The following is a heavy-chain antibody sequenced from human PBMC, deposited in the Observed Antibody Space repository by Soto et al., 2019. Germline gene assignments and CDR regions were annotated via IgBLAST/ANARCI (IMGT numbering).Heavy chain of an antibody. V-gene: IGHV1-69*13. Sequence: SVKVSCKASGGTFSSYAISCLRQAPGQGLEWMGGIIPIFGTANYAQKFQGRVTITADESTSTAYMELSSLRSEDTAVYYCARERGYYMLLDYWGQGTLVTVSS. D-gene: IGHD1-26*01. CDR1: GGTFSSYA. CDR3: ARERGYYMLLDY. J-gene: IGHJ4*02. CDR2: IIPIFGTA.